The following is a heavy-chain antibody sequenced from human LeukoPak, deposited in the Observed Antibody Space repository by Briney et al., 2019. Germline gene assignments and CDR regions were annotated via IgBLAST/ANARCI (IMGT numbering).Heavy chain of an antibody. J-gene: IGHJ6*03. V-gene: IGHV4-61*02. CDR2: IYTSGST. CDR1: GGSISSGSYY. CDR3: ARGASSSSAIGYYYYCMDV. Sequence: SETLSLTCTVSGGSISSGSYYWSWIRQPAGKGLEWIGRIYTSGSTNYNPSLKSRVTISVDTSKNQFSLNLSSVTAADTAVYYCARGASSSSAIGYYYYCMDVWGKGTTVTVSS. D-gene: IGHD6-6*01.